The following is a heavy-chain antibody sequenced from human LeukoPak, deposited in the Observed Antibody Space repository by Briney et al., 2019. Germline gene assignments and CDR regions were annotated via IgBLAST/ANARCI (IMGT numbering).Heavy chain of an antibody. V-gene: IGHV3-30*03. CDR2: ISYDGSNK. D-gene: IGHD6-19*01. CDR3: ARAAVAGRWTNWFDP. CDR1: GFTFSSYG. J-gene: IGHJ5*02. Sequence: PGRSLRLSCAASGFTFSSYGMHWVRQAPGKGLEWVAVISYDGSNKYYADSVKGRFTISRDNSKNTLYLQMNSLRAEDTAVYYCARAAVAGRWTNWFDPWGQGTLVTVSS.